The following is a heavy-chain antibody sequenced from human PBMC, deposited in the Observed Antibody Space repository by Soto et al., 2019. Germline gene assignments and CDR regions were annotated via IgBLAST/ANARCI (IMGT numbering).Heavy chain of an antibody. Sequence: SETLSLTCTVSGGSIRSYCWTWIRQPPGEGLEWIGCICNSGTTNYNPSLKSRVAISIDTHKNQFSLQLSSVTAADTAVYYCARHLRTDYYDSSGFSTDAFAIWGQGTMVTVSS. CDR2: ICNSGTT. CDR3: ARHLRTDYYDSSGFSTDAFAI. D-gene: IGHD3-22*01. CDR1: GGSIRSYC. J-gene: IGHJ3*02. V-gene: IGHV4-59*08.